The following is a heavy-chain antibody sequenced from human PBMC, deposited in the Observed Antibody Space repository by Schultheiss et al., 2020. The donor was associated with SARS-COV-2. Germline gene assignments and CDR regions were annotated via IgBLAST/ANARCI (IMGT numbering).Heavy chain of an antibody. V-gene: IGHV4-31*11. J-gene: IGHJ4*02. CDR2: IYCSGST. Sequence: LRLSCAVSGYSISSGYYWGWIRQHPGKGLEWIGYIYCSGSTYYNPSLKSRVTISVDTSKNQFSLKLSSVTAADTAVYYCALSPAPKTVTTGGNYFDYWGQGTLVTVSS. D-gene: IGHD4-17*01. CDR3: ALSPAPKTVTTGGNYFDY. CDR1: GYSISSGYY.